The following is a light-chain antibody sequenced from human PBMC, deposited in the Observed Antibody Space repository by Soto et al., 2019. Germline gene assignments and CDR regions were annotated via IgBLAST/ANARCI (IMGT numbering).Light chain of an antibody. V-gene: IGKV1-9*01. CDR2: AAS. J-gene: IGKJ4*01. Sequence: IQLTQSPSSLSASVGDRVTITCRASQGINSYLVWYQQKPGKAPKLLIYAASTLQSGVPSRFSGSGSGTDFTLTISSLQPEDSAVYYCQQINSYPLTFGGGTKVEIK. CDR1: QGINSY. CDR3: QQINSYPLT.